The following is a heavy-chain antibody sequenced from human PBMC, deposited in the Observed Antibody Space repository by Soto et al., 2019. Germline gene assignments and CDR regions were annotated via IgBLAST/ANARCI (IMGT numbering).Heavy chain of an antibody. CDR2: ISYDGRNQ. D-gene: IGHD5-12*01. CDR3: ARELDIPPDYYFDY. Sequence: QVQLVESGGDMVQPGRSLRLSCAAYGFTFGTYGMHWVRQAPGKGLEWVAIISYDGRNQYYADSVKGRFTISRDNFKNTLYLQMNGLTPEDTAIYFCARELDIPPDYYFDYWGQGTLVTVSS. J-gene: IGHJ4*02. CDR1: GFTFGTYG. V-gene: IGHV3-30*03.